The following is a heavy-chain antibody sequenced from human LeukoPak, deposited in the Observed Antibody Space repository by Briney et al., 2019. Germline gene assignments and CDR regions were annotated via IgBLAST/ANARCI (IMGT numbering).Heavy chain of an antibody. CDR1: GGSISSYY. CDR2: IYYSGST. J-gene: IGHJ4*02. CDR3: ARGGFYGHPFEF. Sequence: SETLSLTCTVSGGSISSYYWSWIRQPPGKGLEWIGYIYYSGSTYYNPSLKSRVTISVDSSNNQISLNLNSLIAADTAMYFCARGGFYGHPFEFGGQGILVIVSA. D-gene: IGHD3-10*01. V-gene: IGHV4-59*12.